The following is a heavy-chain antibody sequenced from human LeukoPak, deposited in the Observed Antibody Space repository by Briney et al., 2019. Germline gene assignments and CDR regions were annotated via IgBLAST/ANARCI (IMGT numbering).Heavy chain of an antibody. CDR3: ARGLYDVGYCSSTSCSAFDY. D-gene: IGHD2-2*01. V-gene: IGHV3-21*01. J-gene: IGHJ4*02. Sequence: GGSLRLSCAASGFTFSSYSMNWVRQAPGKGLEWVSPISSSSSYIYYADSVKGRFTISRDNAKNSLYLQMNSLRAEDTAVYYCARGLYDVGYCSSTSCSAFDYWGQGTLVTVSS. CDR1: GFTFSSYS. CDR2: ISSSSSYI.